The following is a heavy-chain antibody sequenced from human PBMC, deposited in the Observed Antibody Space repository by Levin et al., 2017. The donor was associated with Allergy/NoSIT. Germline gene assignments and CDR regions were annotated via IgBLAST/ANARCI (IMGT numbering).Heavy chain of an antibody. V-gene: IGHV3-72*01. Sequence: GESLKISCAASGFTFSDHYMDWVRQAPGKGLEWVGRIRKKVQSYTTEYAASVKGRFVISRDDSTNSLYLQMNSLKTEDTAVYFCARVGETGGPGYIDYWGQGSLVTVSS. CDR3: ARVGETGGPGYIDY. CDR1: GFTFSDHY. CDR2: IRKKVQSYTT. J-gene: IGHJ4*02. D-gene: IGHD7-27*01.